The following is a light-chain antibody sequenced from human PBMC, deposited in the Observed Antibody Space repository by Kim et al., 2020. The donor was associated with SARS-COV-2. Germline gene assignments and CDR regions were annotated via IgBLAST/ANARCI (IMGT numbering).Light chain of an antibody. Sequence: LSPGESATLSCRASQSVGNSLAWFQQKPGQAPRLLIFETSNRATGIPARFSGSGSGTGFTLTISSLEPEDFAVYYCQQRYNWPLTFGGGTKVDIK. CDR1: QSVGNS. CDR3: QQRYNWPLT. J-gene: IGKJ4*01. V-gene: IGKV3-11*01. CDR2: ETS.